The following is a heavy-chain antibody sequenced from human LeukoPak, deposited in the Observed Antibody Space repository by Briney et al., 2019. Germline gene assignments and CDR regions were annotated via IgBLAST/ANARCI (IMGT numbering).Heavy chain of an antibody. D-gene: IGHD3-16*02. CDR3: ARAPYGVGYTAERDY. CDR2: ISYDGSNK. J-gene: IGHJ4*02. Sequence: PGGSLRLSCAASGFTFSSYGMHWVRQAPGKGLEWVTVISYDGSNKYYADSVKGRFTISRDNSKNTLYLQMNSLRDDDTAVYYCARAPYGVGYTAERDYWGQGTLVTVSS. V-gene: IGHV3-30*03. CDR1: GFTFSSYG.